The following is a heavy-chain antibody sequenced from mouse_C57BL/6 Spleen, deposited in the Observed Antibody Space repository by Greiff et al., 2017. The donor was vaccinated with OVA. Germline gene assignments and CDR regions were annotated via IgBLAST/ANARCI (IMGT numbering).Heavy chain of an antibody. Sequence: QVQLKQPGAELVKPGASVKMSCTASGYTFTSYWITWVKQRPGQGLEWIGDIYPGSGSTNYNEKFKSKATLTVDTSSSTAYMKLSSLTSEDSAVYDCARCTTVVAKIFDYWGKGTTLTVSS. D-gene: IGHD1-1*01. J-gene: IGHJ2*01. V-gene: IGHV1-55*01. CDR3: ARCTTVVAKIFDY. CDR2: IYPGSGST. CDR1: GYTFTSYW.